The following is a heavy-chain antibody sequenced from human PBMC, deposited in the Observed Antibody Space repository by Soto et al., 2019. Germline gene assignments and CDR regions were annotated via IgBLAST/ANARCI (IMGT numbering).Heavy chain of an antibody. D-gene: IGHD3-10*01. CDR3: TTEEFEVDY. CDR2: ISSSSNFK. Sequence: EVQLVESGGGLFKPGESLRLSCTVSGFALSSYAMTWVRQAPGKGLEWLASISSSSNFKYYGDSLKGRFIISRDNAKNSLYLQMNSLRVEDTAMYFCTTEEFEVDYWGQGTLVTVSS. CDR1: GFALSSYA. J-gene: IGHJ4*02. V-gene: IGHV3-21*01.